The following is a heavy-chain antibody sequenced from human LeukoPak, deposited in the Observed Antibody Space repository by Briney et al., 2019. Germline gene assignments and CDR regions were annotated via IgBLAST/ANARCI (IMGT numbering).Heavy chain of an antibody. CDR3: ARDGSRYFDWLQHYYYYYYMDV. Sequence: GASVKVSCKASGYTFSSYDINWVRQATGQGLEWMGWINPNSGGTNYAQKLQGRVTMTTDTSTSTAYMELRSLRSDDTAVYYCARDGSRYFDWLQHYYYYYYMDVWGKGTTVTISS. V-gene: IGHV1-18*01. D-gene: IGHD3-9*01. J-gene: IGHJ6*03. CDR2: INPNSGGT. CDR1: GYTFSSYD.